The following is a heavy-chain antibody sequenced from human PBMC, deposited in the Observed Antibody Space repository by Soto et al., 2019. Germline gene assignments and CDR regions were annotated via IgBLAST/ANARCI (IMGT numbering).Heavy chain of an antibody. D-gene: IGHD2-15*01. CDR3: ATMLLNDLGAFDI. CDR2: IDPSDSYT. J-gene: IGHJ3*02. V-gene: IGHV5-10-1*01. Sequence: PGESLKISFKGSGYSFTSYLICWVRQMPVKGLEWMGRIDPSDSYTNYSPSFQGHVTISAERSIRAAYLQCSSLKASDTAMYYCATMLLNDLGAFDISGQGTMVTLSS. CDR1: GYSFTSYL.